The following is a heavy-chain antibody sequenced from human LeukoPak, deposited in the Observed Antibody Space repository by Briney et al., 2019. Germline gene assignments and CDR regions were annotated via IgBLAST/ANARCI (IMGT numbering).Heavy chain of an antibody. CDR2: ISSNGRTI. Sequence: GGSLRLSCAASGFTFSRYGMNWVRQAPGKGLEWVSYISSNGRTIHYADSVKGRFTISRDNAKNSLYLQMNSLRAEDTAVYYCARDRASNWNVHWFDPWGQGTLVTVSS. D-gene: IGHD1-20*01. J-gene: IGHJ5*02. CDR3: ARDRASNWNVHWFDP. V-gene: IGHV3-48*04. CDR1: GFTFSRYG.